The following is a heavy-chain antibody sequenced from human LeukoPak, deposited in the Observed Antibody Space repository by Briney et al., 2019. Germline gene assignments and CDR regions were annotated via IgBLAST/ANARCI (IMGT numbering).Heavy chain of an antibody. CDR3: AREDDYAGAFDI. CDR2: FYPSGST. J-gene: IGHJ3*02. D-gene: IGHD4-17*01. CDR1: GGSISSYY. Sequence: SETLSLTCSVSGGSISSYYWSWIRQPAGKGLEWIGRFYPSGSTNYNPSLKSRVTMSVDTSKNQFSLKLSSVTAADTAVYFCAREDDYAGAFDIWGQGTMVTVSP. V-gene: IGHV4-4*07.